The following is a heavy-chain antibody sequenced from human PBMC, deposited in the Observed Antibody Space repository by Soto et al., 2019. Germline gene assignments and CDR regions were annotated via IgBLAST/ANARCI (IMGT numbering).Heavy chain of an antibody. V-gene: IGHV4-39*01. Sequence: SETLSLTCTVSGGSISSSSYYWCWIRQPPGKGLEWIGSIYYSGSTYYNPSLKSRVTISVDTSKNQFSLKLSSVTAADTAVYYCARHVAVAGPFDYRGQGTLVTVSS. D-gene: IGHD6-19*01. CDR1: GGSISSSSYY. CDR3: ARHVAVAGPFDY. CDR2: IYYSGST. J-gene: IGHJ4*02.